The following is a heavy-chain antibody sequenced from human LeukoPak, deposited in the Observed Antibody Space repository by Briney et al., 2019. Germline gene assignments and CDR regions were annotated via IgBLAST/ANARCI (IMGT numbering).Heavy chain of an antibody. J-gene: IGHJ4*02. D-gene: IGHD3-10*01. CDR1: GGTFSSYA. CDR2: IIPIFGTA. V-gene: IGHV1-69*13. Sequence: GASVKVSCKASGGTFSSYAISWVRQAPGQGLEWMGGIIPIFGTANYAQKFQGRVTITADESTSTAYMELSSLRSEDTAVYYCATWPMVRGVISYFDYWGQGTLVTVSS. CDR3: ATWPMVRGVISYFDY.